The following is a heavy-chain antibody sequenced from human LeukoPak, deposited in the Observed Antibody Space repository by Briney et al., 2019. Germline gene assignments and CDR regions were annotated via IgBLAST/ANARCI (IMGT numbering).Heavy chain of an antibody. CDR1: GFTFSDYY. D-gene: IGHD2-2*02. Sequence: GGSLRLSCAASGFTFSDYYMSWIRQAPGKGLEWVSYISSSGSTIYYADSAKGRFTISRDNAKNSLYLQMNSLRAEDTAVYYCAREWGYCSSTSCYTGYYYYYGMDVWGQGTTVTVSS. V-gene: IGHV3-11*01. J-gene: IGHJ6*02. CDR2: ISSSGSTI. CDR3: AREWGYCSSTSCYTGYYYYYGMDV.